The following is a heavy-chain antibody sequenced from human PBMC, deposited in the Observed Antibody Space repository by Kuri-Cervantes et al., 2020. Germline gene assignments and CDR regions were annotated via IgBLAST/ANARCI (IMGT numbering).Heavy chain of an antibody. CDR3: AKGGRYFDWLLTY. CDR1: GFTFSSYA. Sequence: GGSLRLSCAASGFTFSSYALNWVRQAPGKGLEWVSAISGSDYTTYYADSVKGRFTISRDNSKNMLYLQMSSLRAEDTAVYHCAKGGRYFDWLLTYWGQGTLVTVSS. CDR2: ISGSDYTT. V-gene: IGHV3-23*01. J-gene: IGHJ4*02. D-gene: IGHD3-9*01.